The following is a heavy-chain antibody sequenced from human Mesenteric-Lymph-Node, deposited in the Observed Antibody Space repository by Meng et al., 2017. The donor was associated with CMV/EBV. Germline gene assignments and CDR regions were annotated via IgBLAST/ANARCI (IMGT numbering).Heavy chain of an antibody. CDR1: GFTVSSYE. Sequence: GESLKISCVVSGFTVSSYEMNWVRQAPGKGLECVSYISNTGNTIYYADSVKGRFTISRDNAKNSLYLQLNSLRAEDTAIYYCARGIVVAHWGQGTLVTVSS. CDR3: ARGIVVAH. V-gene: IGHV3-48*03. D-gene: IGHD2-2*01. J-gene: IGHJ4*02. CDR2: ISNTGNTI.